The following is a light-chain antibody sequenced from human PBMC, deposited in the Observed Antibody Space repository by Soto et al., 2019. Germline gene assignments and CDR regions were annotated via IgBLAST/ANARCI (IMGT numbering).Light chain of an antibody. CDR3: QQYGNYYT. CDR1: QSISTW. J-gene: IGKJ2*01. V-gene: IGKV1-5*01. Sequence: DIQMTQSPSTLSASVGDRVTITCRASQSISTWLAWYQQKPGRAPKLLIYDTSSLESGVPSRFSGSGSGTEFTLTITSLQPDDFATYYCQQYGNYYTFGLGTKLEIK. CDR2: DTS.